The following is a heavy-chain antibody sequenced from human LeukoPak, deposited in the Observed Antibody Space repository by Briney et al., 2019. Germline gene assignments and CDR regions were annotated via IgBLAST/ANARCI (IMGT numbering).Heavy chain of an antibody. CDR1: GFTVSSNY. D-gene: IGHD3-22*01. Sequence: GGSLRLSCAASGFTVSSNYMSWVRQAPGKGLEWVSVIYSGGSTYYADSEKGRFTISRDNSKNTLYLQMNSLRAEDTAVYYCARTEYYYDSYGAFDIWGQGTMVTVSS. V-gene: IGHV3-66*01. CDR2: IYSGGST. CDR3: ARTEYYYDSYGAFDI. J-gene: IGHJ3*02.